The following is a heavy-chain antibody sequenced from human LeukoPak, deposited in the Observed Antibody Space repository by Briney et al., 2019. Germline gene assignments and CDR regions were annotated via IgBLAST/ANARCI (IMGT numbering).Heavy chain of an antibody. Sequence: GGSLRLSCAASGFTFSSYWMSWVRQAPGKGLEWVGNIKQDGSEKYYVDSVKGRFTISRDNAKNSLYLQMRSLRAEDTAVYYCTRALYGGNSEFNYWGQGTLVTVSS. CDR3: TRALYGGNSEFNY. V-gene: IGHV3-7*01. CDR1: GFTFSSYW. CDR2: IKQDGSEK. J-gene: IGHJ4*02. D-gene: IGHD4-23*01.